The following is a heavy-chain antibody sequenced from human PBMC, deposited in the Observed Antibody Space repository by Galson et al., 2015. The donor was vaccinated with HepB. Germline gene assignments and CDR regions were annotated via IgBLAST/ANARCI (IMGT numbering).Heavy chain of an antibody. CDR2: INAGNGNT. CDR3: ARARYCSGGSCYSFAS. D-gene: IGHD2-15*01. V-gene: IGHV1-3*01. J-gene: IGHJ5*02. CDR1: GYTFTSYA. Sequence: SVKVSCKASGYTFTSYAMHWVRQAPGQRLEWMGWINAGNGNTKYSQKFQGRVTITRDTSASTAYMELSSLRSEDTAVYYCARARYCSGGSCYSFASWGQGTLVTVSS.